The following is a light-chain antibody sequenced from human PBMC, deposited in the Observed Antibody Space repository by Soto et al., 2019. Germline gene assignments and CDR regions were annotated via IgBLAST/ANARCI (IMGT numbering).Light chain of an antibody. Sequence: DIVMTQSPDSLAVSLGERATINCKSSQSVLYSSNNNNYLAWYQQKPGQPPKLLMYWSSTRGSGVPDRFSGSGSGTDFTLTISSLQAEDVAVYYCQQYYSSPCTFGQGTKLEIK. CDR3: QQYYSSPCT. CDR2: WSS. J-gene: IGKJ2*02. V-gene: IGKV4-1*01. CDR1: QSVLYSSNNNNY.